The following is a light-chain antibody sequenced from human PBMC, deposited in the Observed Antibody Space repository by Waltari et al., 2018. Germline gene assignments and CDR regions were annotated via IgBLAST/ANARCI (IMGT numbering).Light chain of an antibody. V-gene: IGKV1-39*01. J-gene: IGKJ1*01. Sequence: DMQMTQSPSSLSASVGDRVTITCRASQSITSYLHWYKRKPGKAHKLLIYAASSLQSWVPSMFSGSGSGTDFTLTISSLQPEDFATYYCQQSYSTPPTFGQGTKVEIK. CDR3: QQSYSTPPT. CDR1: QSITSY. CDR2: AAS.